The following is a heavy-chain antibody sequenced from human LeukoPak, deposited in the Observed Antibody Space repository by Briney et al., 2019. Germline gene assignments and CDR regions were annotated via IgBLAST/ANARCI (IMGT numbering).Heavy chain of an antibody. Sequence: GGSLRLSCAASGFTFSSYEMNWVRQAPGKGLEWVSYISSSGSTIYYADSVKGRFTISRDNAKNSLYLQVNSLRAEDTAVYYCARGDTIFGVVIYFDYWGQGTLVTVSS. J-gene: IGHJ4*02. D-gene: IGHD3-3*01. CDR1: GFTFSSYE. CDR3: ARGDTIFGVVIYFDY. CDR2: ISSSGSTI. V-gene: IGHV3-48*03.